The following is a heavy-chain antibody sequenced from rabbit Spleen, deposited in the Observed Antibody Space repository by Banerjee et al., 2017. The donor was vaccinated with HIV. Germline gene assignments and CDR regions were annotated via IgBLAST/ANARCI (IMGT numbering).Heavy chain of an antibody. Sequence: QEQLVESGGGLVKPEGSLTLTCKASAFSFSDRDVMCWVCQAPGKGLEWIACINAATAKPVYATWAKGRFTISRASSTTVTLQMTSLTAADTATYFCARDLAGAIGWNFYLWGQGTLVTVS. CDR3: ARDLAGAIGWNFYL. D-gene: IGHD4-1*01. J-gene: IGHJ3*01. V-gene: IGHV1S45*01. CDR1: AFSFSDRDV. CDR2: INAATAKP.